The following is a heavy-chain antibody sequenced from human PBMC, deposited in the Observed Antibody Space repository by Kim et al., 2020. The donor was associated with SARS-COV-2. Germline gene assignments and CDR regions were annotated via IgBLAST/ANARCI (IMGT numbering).Heavy chain of an antibody. CDR2: ISGDGGST. V-gene: IGHV3-43*02. CDR3: AKDRGPSIAVADYYYYYGMDV. Sequence: GGSLRLSCAASGFTFDDYAMHWVRQAPGKGLEWVSLISGDGGSTYYADSVKGRFTISRDNSKNSLYLQMNSLRTEDTALYYCAKDRGPSIAVADYYYYYGMDVWGQGTTVTVS. CDR1: GFTFDDYA. J-gene: IGHJ6*02. D-gene: IGHD6-19*01.